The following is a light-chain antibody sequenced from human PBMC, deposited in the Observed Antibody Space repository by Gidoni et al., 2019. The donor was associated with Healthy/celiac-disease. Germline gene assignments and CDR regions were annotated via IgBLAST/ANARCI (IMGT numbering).Light chain of an antibody. CDR3: QRLKSYPLT. J-gene: IGKJ4*01. Sequence: IQWTQSPSFLSASVGARVTLTRRPSQGISSYLDWYQQKPGKAPQLQIYTASTSQSAVPSRCSGSGSGTEFTLTIISLQPEDFATYYCQRLKSYPLTFGGGTKVEIK. CDR2: TAS. CDR1: QGISSY. V-gene: IGKV1-9*01.